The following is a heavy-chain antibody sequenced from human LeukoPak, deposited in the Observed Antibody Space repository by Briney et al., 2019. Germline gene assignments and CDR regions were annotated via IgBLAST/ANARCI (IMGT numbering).Heavy chain of an antibody. CDR3: ARALVPPTYIHRVLYYYMDV. D-gene: IGHD2/OR15-2a*01. V-gene: IGHV1-2*02. Sequence: EASVKVSCKASGYTFTGYYMHWVRQAPGQGLEWMGWINPNSGGTNYAQKFQGRVTMTRDTSISTAYMELSRLRSDDTAVYYCARALVPPTYIHRVLYYYMDVWGKGTTVTVSS. J-gene: IGHJ6*03. CDR2: INPNSGGT. CDR1: GYTFTGYY.